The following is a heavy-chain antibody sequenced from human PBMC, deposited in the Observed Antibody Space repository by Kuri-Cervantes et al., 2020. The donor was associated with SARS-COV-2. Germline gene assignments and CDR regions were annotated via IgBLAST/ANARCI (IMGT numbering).Heavy chain of an antibody. Sequence: AGSLSLTCIVSGGSVSSGSHYWSWIRQPPGKGLEWIGYIYYSGSTKYNPSLKSRVTMSVDTSTNQFFLNLTSVTAADTAVYYCARQGGYYGMDVWGQGTTVTVSS. D-gene: IGHD3-22*01. V-gene: IGHV4-61*01. CDR1: GGSVSSGSHY. J-gene: IGHJ6*02. CDR3: ARQGGYYGMDV. CDR2: IYYSGST.